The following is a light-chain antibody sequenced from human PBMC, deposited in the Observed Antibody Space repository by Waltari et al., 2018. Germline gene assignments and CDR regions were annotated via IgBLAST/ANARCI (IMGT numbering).Light chain of an antibody. CDR1: VLAKKY. J-gene: IGLJ3*02. V-gene: IGLV3-27*01. Sequence: SYELTQPSSVSVSPGQTATITCSGDVLAKKYGRWLQQKPGQAPVVVIYKDTERPSGIPERFSGSDSGTTVTLTITGAQFDDEADYYCYSTADNNWVFGGGTKLTVL. CDR2: KDT. CDR3: YSTADNNWV.